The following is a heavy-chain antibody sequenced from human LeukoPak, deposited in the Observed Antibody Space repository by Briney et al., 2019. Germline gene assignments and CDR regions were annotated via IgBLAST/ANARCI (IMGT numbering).Heavy chain of an antibody. CDR2: TNKTNTYTT. Sequence: GGSLRLSCAASGFIFSDHYMDWVRQAPGKGLEWVGRTNKTNTYTTQYAASVKGRFSISRDDSRNSLYLQMNSLKTEDMAVYYCARVSGAPNWHFDLWGRGTLVTVSS. CDR1: GFIFSDHY. J-gene: IGHJ2*01. D-gene: IGHD3-3*02. CDR3: ARVSGAPNWHFDL. V-gene: IGHV3-72*01.